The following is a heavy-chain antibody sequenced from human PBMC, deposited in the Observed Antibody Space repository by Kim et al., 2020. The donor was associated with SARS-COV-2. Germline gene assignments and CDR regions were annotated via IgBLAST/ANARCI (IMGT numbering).Heavy chain of an antibody. J-gene: IGHJ3*02. CDR3: AKAYHDSSGAFDI. CDR2: ISWNSGSI. Sequence: GGSLRLSCAASGFTFGDYAMHWVRQAPGKGLEWVSGISWNSGSIGYADSVKGRFTISRDNAKNSLYLQMNSLRAEDTALYYCAKAYHDSSGAFDIWGQGTMVTVSS. V-gene: IGHV3-9*01. CDR1: GFTFGDYA. D-gene: IGHD3-22*01.